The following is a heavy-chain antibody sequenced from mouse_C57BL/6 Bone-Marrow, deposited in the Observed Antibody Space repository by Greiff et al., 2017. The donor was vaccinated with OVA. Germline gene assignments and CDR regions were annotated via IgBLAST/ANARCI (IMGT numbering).Heavy chain of an antibody. CDR3: ARHSKYYGYAMDC. Sequence: QVQLQQPGAELVMPGASVKLSCKASGYTFTSYWMHWVKQRPGQGLEWIGEIDPSDSYTTYNQKFKGKSTLTVDKSSSTAYMQLSSLTSKDSAVYYCARHSKYYGYAMDCWDQGTAVTVTA. J-gene: IGHJ4*01. CDR1: GYTFTSYW. CDR2: IDPSDSYT. D-gene: IGHD1-1*01. V-gene: IGHV1-69*01.